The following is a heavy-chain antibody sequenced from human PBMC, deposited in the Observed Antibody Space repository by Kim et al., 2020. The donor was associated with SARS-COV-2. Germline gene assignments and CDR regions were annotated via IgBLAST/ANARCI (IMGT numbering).Heavy chain of an antibody. D-gene: IGHD3-10*01. CDR3: ARVSRGRYYYGAGSQRDY. V-gene: IGHV4-39*07. Sequence: KSRVTISVDTSKNQFSLKLSSVTAADTAVYYCARVSRGRYYYGAGSQRDYWGQGTLVTVSS. J-gene: IGHJ4*02.